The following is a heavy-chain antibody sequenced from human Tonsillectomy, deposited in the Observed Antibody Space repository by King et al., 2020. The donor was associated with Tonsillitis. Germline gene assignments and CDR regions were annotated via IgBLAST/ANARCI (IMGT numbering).Heavy chain of an antibody. J-gene: IGHJ4*02. D-gene: IGHD1-26*01. CDR3: ARYVSGSFDY. CDR2: MHYSGTL. Sequence: HLQESGPGVVKPSETLSLTCTVSGGSISSGGHYWAGIRQPRGKGLEWIGAMHYSGTLFYNPSLKSGITISGGTAENRFSLKLSSVTAADTAVYFCARYVSGSFDYWGQGALVTVSS. V-gene: IGHV4-39*01. CDR1: GGSISSGGHY.